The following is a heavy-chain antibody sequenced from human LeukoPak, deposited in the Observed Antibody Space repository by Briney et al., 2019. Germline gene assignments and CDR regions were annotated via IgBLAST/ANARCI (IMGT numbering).Heavy chain of an antibody. D-gene: IGHD3-3*01. V-gene: IGHV1-69*05. Sequence: SVKVSCKASGGTFSSYAISWVRQAPGQGLEWMGRIIPIFGTANYAQKFQGRVTITTDESTSTAYMELGSLRSEDTAVYYCAREEVPSITIFGVVRTPSWGQGTLVTVSS. J-gene: IGHJ5*02. CDR2: IIPIFGTA. CDR3: AREEVPSITIFGVVRTPS. CDR1: GGTFSSYA.